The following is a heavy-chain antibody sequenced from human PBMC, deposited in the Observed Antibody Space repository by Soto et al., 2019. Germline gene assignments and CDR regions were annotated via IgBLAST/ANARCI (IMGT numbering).Heavy chain of an antibody. CDR3: ARGRQWLADY. CDR2: IYSVGST. CDR1: GFTVSSNY. D-gene: IGHD6-19*01. Sequence: GGSLRVSCTASGFTVSSNYMSWVRQAPGKGLEWVSVIYSVGSTYYADSVKGRFTISRDNSKNTLYLQMNSLRAEDTAVYYCARGRQWLADYWGQGTLVTVSS. V-gene: IGHV3-53*01. J-gene: IGHJ4*02.